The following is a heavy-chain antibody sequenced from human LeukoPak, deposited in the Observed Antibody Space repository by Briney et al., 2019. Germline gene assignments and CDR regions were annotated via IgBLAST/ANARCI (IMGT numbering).Heavy chain of an antibody. D-gene: IGHD1-26*01. CDR2: ISTYNGHT. CDR3: ARGGRWELPRPYSFDI. V-gene: IGHV1-18*01. Sequence: EASVKVSCKASGYTFSNYVITWVRQAPGQGLEWMGWISTYNGHTNYAQKLQGRATMTKDTSTTTAYMELRSLRSDDTAVYYCARGGRWELPRPYSFDIWGQGTMVTVSS. J-gene: IGHJ3*02. CDR1: GYTFSNYV.